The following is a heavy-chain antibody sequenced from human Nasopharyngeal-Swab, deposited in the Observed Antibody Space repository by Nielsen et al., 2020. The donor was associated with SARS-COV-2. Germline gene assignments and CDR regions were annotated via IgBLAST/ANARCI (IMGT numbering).Heavy chain of an antibody. J-gene: IGHJ4*02. Sequence: SLKISCAASGFPFDDYAMHWVRQAPGKGLEWVSGISWNSGSIGYADSVKGRFTISRDNAKNSLYLQMNSLRAEDTALYYCAKVHLPYYYDSSGSDYWGQGTLVSVSS. D-gene: IGHD3-22*01. V-gene: IGHV3-9*01. CDR1: GFPFDDYA. CDR2: ISWNSGSI. CDR3: AKVHLPYYYDSSGSDY.